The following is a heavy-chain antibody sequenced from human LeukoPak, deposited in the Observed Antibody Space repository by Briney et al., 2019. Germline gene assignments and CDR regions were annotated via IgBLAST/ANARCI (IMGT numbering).Heavy chain of an antibody. Sequence: SETLSLTCTVSGCSISSYYWSLIRQPPGKGLEGIGYIYYSGSTNYRPSLKSRVTISVDTSKNQFSLKLSSVSAADTAVDYCASGGYYGLGNDFRFDPWGQGTLVTVSS. CDR3: ASGGYYGLGNDFRFDP. J-gene: IGHJ5*02. CDR2: IYYSGST. CDR1: GCSISSYY. V-gene: IGHV4-59*01. D-gene: IGHD3-10*01.